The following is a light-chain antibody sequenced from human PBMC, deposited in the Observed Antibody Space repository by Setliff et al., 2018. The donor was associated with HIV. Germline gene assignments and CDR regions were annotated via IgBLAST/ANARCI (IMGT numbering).Light chain of an antibody. J-gene: IGLJ1*01. V-gene: IGLV2-23*01. CDR2: QAT. Sequence: QSVLAQPASVSGSPGQSITISCTGTSNDVGRYDLVSWYQQHPARAPKLIIYQATRRPSGVSNRFSGSKSGNVASLTISGLQAEDEADYYCCSNTGSNTFVFGTGTKVTVL. CDR1: SNDVGRYDL. CDR3: CSNTGSNTFV.